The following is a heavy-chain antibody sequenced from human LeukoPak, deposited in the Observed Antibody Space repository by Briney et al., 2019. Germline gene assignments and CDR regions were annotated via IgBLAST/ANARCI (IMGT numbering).Heavy chain of an antibody. J-gene: IGHJ4*02. CDR1: GGSFSGYY. V-gene: IGHV4-34*01. CDR3: RVGLPVAGLELPDDY. CDR2: INHSRST. Sequence: SETLSLTCAVYGGSFSGYYWSWIRQPPGKGLEWIGEINHSRSTNYNPSLKSRVTISVDTSKNQFSLKLSSVTAADTAVYYCRVGLPVAGLELPDDYWGQGTLVTVSS. D-gene: IGHD6-19*01.